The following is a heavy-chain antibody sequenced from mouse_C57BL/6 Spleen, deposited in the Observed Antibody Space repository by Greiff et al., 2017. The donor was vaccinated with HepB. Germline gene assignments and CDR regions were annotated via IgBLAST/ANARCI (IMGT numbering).Heavy chain of an antibody. CDR1: GFTFSDYG. CDR2: ISSGSSTI. J-gene: IGHJ4*01. V-gene: IGHV5-17*01. Sequence: EVKLMESGGGLVKPGGSLKLSCAASGFTFSDYGMHWVRQAPEKGLEWVAYISSGSSTIYYVDTVKGRFTISRDNAKNTLFLQMTSLRSEDTAMYYCARGYYYGAGDYWGQGTSVTVSS. D-gene: IGHD1-1*01. CDR3: ARGYYYGAGDY.